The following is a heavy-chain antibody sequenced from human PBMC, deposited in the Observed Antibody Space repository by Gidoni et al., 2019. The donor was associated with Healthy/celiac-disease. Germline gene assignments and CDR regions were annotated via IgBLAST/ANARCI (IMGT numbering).Heavy chain of an antibody. J-gene: IGHJ4*02. CDR3: ARDYYGDYFNDY. D-gene: IGHD4-17*01. CDR2: IWYDGSNK. CDR1: GFTFSSYG. Sequence: QMQLVESGGGVVQPGRSLRLSCAASGFTFSSYGMHWVRQAPGKGLEWVAVIWYDGSNKYYADSVKGRFTISRDNFKNTLYLQMNSLRAEDTAVYYCARDYYGDYFNDYWGQGTLVTVSS. V-gene: IGHV3-33*01.